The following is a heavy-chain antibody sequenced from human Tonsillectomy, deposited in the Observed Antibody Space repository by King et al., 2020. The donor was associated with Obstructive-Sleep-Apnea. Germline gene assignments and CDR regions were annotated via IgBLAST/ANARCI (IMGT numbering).Heavy chain of an antibody. V-gene: IGHV3-23*04. CDR3: ANRERTGAFHI. CDR2: ICVGGVST. D-gene: IGHD1-1*01. CDR1: GFTFSSFA. Sequence: VQLVESGGGLVQPGGSLRLSCGASGFTFSSFAMTCVRQGPGKGLEWVSGICVGGVSTDYADSVKGRFTTSRDNSKNTLYLQVNSLRAEDTAVYYCANRERTGAFHIWGQGTMVTVSS. J-gene: IGHJ3*02.